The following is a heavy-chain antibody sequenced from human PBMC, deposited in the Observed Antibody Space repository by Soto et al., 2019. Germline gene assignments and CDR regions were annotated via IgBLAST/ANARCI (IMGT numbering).Heavy chain of an antibody. CDR2: ISASGGST. CDR3: AKHPKVCNAEQLVPFDY. D-gene: IGHD6-6*01. J-gene: IGHJ4*02. V-gene: IGHV3-23*01. CDR1: GFTFSDYA. Sequence: VGSLRLSCAVSGFTFSDYAMSWVRQAPGEGLEWVSLISASGGSTYYADSVKGRFTISRDNSKHTLYLQMNSLRAEDTAVYYCAKHPKVCNAEQLVPFDYWGQGTLVTVSS.